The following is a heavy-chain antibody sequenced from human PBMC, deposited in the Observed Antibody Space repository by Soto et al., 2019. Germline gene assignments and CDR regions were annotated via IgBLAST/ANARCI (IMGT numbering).Heavy chain of an antibody. J-gene: IGHJ3*02. CDR3: ARVVRPVTTAFDI. V-gene: IGHV3-7*01. D-gene: IGHD4-17*01. CDR1: GFTFSSYW. Sequence: GGSLRLSCAASGFTFSSYWMSWVRQAPGKGLEWVANIKQDGSEKYYVDSVKGRFTISRDNAKNSLYLQMNSLRAEDTAVYYCARVVRPVTTAFDIWGQGTMVTVSS. CDR2: IKQDGSEK.